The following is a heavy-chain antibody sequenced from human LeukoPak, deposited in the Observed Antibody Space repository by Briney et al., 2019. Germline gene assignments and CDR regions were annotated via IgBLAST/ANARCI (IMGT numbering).Heavy chain of an antibody. CDR3: ARREVDYYYFYMDL. Sequence: PGRSLRLSCAASGFTFSSYGMHWVCQAPGKGLEWVAVIWFDGSNKYYADSVKGRFTISRDNSKNTLYLQINSLRVEDTAVYYCARREVDYYYFYMDLWGRGTTVTVSS. CDR1: GFTFSSYG. CDR2: IWFDGSNK. V-gene: IGHV3-33*01. J-gene: IGHJ6*03.